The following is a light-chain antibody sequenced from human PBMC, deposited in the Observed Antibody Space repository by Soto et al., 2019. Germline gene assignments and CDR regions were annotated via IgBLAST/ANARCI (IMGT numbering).Light chain of an antibody. CDR2: AAS. CDR1: QGISSY. V-gene: IGKV1-9*01. J-gene: IGKJ5*01. Sequence: DIQLTQSPSFLSASVGDRVTITCRASQGISSYLAWYQQKPGKAPKLLIYAASTLQSGVPSRFSGSGSGTEFTLTLSSLQPEDLATDYCQLLNSYPITFGQGTRLEIK. CDR3: QLLNSYPIT.